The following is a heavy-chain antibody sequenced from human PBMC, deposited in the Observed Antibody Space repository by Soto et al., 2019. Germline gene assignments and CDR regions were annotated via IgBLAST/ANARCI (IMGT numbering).Heavy chain of an antibody. CDR1: GGSISSYY. V-gene: IGHV4-59*01. Sequence: SETLSLTCTVSGGSISSYYWSWIRQPPGKGLEWIGYIYYSGSTNYNPSLKSRVTISVDTSKNQFSLKLSSVTAADTAVYYCASLGQTDNPYYYYYGMDVWGQGTTVTVS. J-gene: IGHJ6*02. CDR2: IYYSGST. CDR3: ASLGQTDNPYYYYYGMDV. D-gene: IGHD1-20*01.